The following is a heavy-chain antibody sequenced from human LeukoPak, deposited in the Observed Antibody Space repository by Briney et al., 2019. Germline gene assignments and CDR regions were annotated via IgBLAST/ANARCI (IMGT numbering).Heavy chain of an antibody. Sequence: ASVKVSCKASGYTFTSYDINWVRQATGQGLEWMGWMNPNSGNTGYAQKFQGRVTMTRNTSISTAYMELSSLRSEDTGVYYCARGRVVRGVILPFDYWGQGTLVTVSS. D-gene: IGHD3-10*01. CDR2: MNPNSGNT. V-gene: IGHV1-8*01. CDR1: GYTFTSYD. J-gene: IGHJ4*02. CDR3: ARGRVVRGVILPFDY.